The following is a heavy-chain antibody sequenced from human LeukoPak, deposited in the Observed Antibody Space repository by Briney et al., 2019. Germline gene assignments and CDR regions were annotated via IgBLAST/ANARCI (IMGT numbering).Heavy chain of an antibody. J-gene: IGHJ3*01. CDR1: GGSISSRRYY. CDR3: ARRLGVTNSDDAFHV. V-gene: IGHV4-39*01. Sequence: PSETLSLTCTVSGGSISSRRYYWGWIRQPPGKRLEWIGSVLYSGGTYYNPSLKSRLSIPIDTSKNQFSLRLTSVTAADTAVYYCARRLGVTNSDDAFHVWGLGTMVTVSS. D-gene: IGHD1-26*01. CDR2: VLYSGGT.